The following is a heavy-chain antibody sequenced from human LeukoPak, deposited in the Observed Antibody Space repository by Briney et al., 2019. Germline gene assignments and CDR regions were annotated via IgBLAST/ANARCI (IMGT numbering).Heavy chain of an antibody. Sequence: GGSLRLSCAASGFTFSSYNMNWVRQAPGKGLEWVAVISYVESNEFYADSVKGRFTLSRDNSKNTLYLQMNSLRAEDTAVYYCAKDVWFGESIDTYYYYGMDVWGQGTTVTVSS. V-gene: IGHV3-30*18. J-gene: IGHJ6*02. D-gene: IGHD3-10*01. CDR2: ISYVESNE. CDR3: AKDVWFGESIDTYYYYGMDV. CDR1: GFTFSSYN.